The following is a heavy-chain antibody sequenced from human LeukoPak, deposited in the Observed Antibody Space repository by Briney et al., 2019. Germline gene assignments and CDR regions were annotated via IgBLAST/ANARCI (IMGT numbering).Heavy chain of an antibody. D-gene: IGHD3-16*01. CDR1: GGSISSYY. J-gene: IGHJ5*02. Sequence: SDTLSLTCIVSGGSISSYYWSWIRQPPGKGLEWIGYIYYSGNTNYNPSLTSRVTISVDTSKNQFSLEVSSVTAADTVVYYCARHITPRGWFDPWGQGTLVTVSS. CDR2: IYYSGNT. CDR3: ARHITPRGWFDP. V-gene: IGHV4-59*08.